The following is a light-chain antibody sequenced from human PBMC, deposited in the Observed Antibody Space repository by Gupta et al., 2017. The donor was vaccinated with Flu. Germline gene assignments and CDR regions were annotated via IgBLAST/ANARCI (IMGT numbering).Light chain of an antibody. J-gene: IGLJ3*02. CDR2: EVS. CDR1: SSDVGAYNR. Sequence: VSGSPGQSFTISCTGTSSDVGAYNRVSWYQQYPGKAPKLMIYEVSNRPSGVCNRFSGSKSANMASLTISGLQAEDDADYYCSSFTTSNTWVFGGGTKLTVL. CDR3: SSFTTSNTWV. V-gene: IGLV2-14*01.